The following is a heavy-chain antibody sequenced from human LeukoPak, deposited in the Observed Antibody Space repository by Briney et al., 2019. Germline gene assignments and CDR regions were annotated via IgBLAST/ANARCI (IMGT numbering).Heavy chain of an antibody. J-gene: IGHJ4*02. D-gene: IGHD3-10*01. CDR3: ARPHPYGSGSYPN. CDR1: GYTFTGYY. CDR2: INPNSGGT. V-gene: IGHV1-2*02. Sequence: ASVTVSCKASGYTFTGYYMHWVRQAPGQGLEWMGWINPNSGGTNYAQKFQGRVTMTRDTSISTAYMELSRLRSDDTAVYYCARPHPYGSGSYPNWGQGTLVTVSS.